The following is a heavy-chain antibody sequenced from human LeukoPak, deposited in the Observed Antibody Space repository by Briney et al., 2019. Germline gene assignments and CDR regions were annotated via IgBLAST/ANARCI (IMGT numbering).Heavy chain of an antibody. CDR1: GFTFSSYG. CDR3: AKGEVGATHY. V-gene: IGHV3-30*02. Sequence: GGSLRLSCAASGFTFSSYGMHWDRQAPGKGLKWVAFIRYDGSNKYYADSVKGRFTISRDNAKNTLYRQMNSLRAEDTAVYYCAKGEVGATHYWGQGTLVTV. J-gene: IGHJ4*02. D-gene: IGHD1-26*01. CDR2: IRYDGSNK.